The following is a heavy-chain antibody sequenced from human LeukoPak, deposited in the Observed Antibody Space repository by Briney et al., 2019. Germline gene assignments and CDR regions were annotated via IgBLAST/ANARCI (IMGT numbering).Heavy chain of an antibody. CDR2: INWNSDSI. CDR1: GFTFDDYA. J-gene: IGHJ6*03. Sequence: PGGSLRLSCAVSGFTFDDYAMHWVRHVPGKGLEWVSGINWNSDSIGYADSVKGRFTTSRDNAKNSLYPQMNSLRAEDTAVYYCAREYIVATWYYYMDVWGKGTTVTISS. D-gene: IGHD5-12*01. V-gene: IGHV3-9*01. CDR3: AREYIVATWYYYMDV.